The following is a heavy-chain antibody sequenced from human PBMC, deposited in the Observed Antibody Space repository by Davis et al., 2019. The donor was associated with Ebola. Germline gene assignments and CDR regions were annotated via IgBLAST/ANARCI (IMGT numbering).Heavy chain of an antibody. J-gene: IGHJ2*01. V-gene: IGHV4-34*01. D-gene: IGHD3-22*01. CDR3: ARLGYDTSASQPWYYFDL. CDR2: INHGGST. Sequence: ESLKISCAASGFTFSSYSMNWVRQSPGKGLEWIGEINHGGSTNYNPSLKSRVSISVDTSKNQFSLKLSSVSAADTAVYYCARLGYDTSASQPWYYFDLWGRGTMVTVSS. CDR1: GFTFSSYS.